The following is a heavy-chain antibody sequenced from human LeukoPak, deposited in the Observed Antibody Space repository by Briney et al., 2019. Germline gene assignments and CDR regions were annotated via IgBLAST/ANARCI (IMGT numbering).Heavy chain of an antibody. V-gene: IGHV5-51*01. D-gene: IGHD6-13*01. J-gene: IGHJ6*02. CDR2: IYPGDSDT. Sequence: GESLKISCKGSGYSFTSYWIGWVRQMPGKGLEWVGIIYPGDSDTRYSPSFQGQVTISADKSISTAYLQRSSLKASDTAMYYCARHGIAAADSYYYYGMDVWGQGTTVTVSS. CDR1: GYSFTSYW. CDR3: ARHGIAAADSYYYYGMDV.